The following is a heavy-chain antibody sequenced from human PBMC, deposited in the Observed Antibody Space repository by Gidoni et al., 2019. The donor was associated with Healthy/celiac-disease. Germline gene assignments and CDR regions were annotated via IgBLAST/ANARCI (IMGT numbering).Heavy chain of an antibody. CDR2: IWYDGSNK. CDR1: GFTFSSYG. J-gene: IGHJ4*02. V-gene: IGHV3-33*01. CDR3: ARDVVRFSLGQDY. D-gene: IGHD6-6*01. Sequence: QVQLVESGGGVVQPGRSLRLSCAASGFTFSSYGMPWVRQAPGKGLEWVAVIWYDGSNKYYADSVKGRFTISRDNSKNTLYLQMNSLRAEDTAVYYCARDVVRFSLGQDYWGQGTLVTVSS.